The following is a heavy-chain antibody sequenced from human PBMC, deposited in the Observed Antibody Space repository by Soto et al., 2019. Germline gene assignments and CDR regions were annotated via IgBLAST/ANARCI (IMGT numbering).Heavy chain of an antibody. Sequence: ASVKVSCKASGYTFTSYYMHWVRQAPGQGLEWMGIINPSGGSTSYAQKFQGRVTMTRDTSTSTVYMELSSLRSEDTAVYYCARDGLTMVRGVIIKGAGVDYWGQGTLVTVSS. CDR2: INPSGGST. V-gene: IGHV1-46*01. CDR1: GYTFTSYY. D-gene: IGHD3-10*01. CDR3: ARDGLTMVRGVIIKGAGVDY. J-gene: IGHJ4*02.